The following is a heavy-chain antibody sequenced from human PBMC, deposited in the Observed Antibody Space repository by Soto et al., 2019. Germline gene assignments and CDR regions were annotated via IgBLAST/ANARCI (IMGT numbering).Heavy chain of an antibody. Sequence: PSETLSLTCTVSGGSISSGDYYWSWIRQPPGKGLEWIGYIYYSGSTYYNPSLKSRVTISVDTSKNQFSLKLSSVTAADTAVYYCARTIYDFWSGSYNWFDPWGQGTLVTVSS. V-gene: IGHV4-30-4*01. CDR3: ARTIYDFWSGSYNWFDP. CDR1: GGSISSGDYY. D-gene: IGHD3-3*01. CDR2: IYYSGST. J-gene: IGHJ5*02.